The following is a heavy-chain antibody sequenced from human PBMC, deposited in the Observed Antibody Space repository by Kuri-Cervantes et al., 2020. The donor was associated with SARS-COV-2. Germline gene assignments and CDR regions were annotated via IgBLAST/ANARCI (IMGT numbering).Heavy chain of an antibody. V-gene: IGHV1-69*05. Sequence: SVKVSCKASGGTFSSYTISWVRQAPGQGLEWMGGIIPIFGTANYAQKFQGRVTMTRNTSISTAYMELSSLRSEDTAVYYCARGFTYYDFWSGYYIRGSLNYYYYYYMDVWGKGTTVTVSS. CDR2: IIPIFGTA. CDR1: GGTFSSYT. CDR3: ARGFTYYDFWSGYYIRGSLNYYYYYYMDV. D-gene: IGHD3-3*01. J-gene: IGHJ6*03.